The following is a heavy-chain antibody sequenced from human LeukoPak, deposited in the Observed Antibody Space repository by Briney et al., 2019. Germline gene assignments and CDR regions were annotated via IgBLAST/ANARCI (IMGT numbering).Heavy chain of an antibody. V-gene: IGHV4-39*07. J-gene: IGHJ5*02. CDR1: GGSISSSSYY. D-gene: IGHD3-10*01. CDR3: ARILWFGELLGGQGWFDP. Sequence: SETLSLTCSVSGGSISSSSYYWGWLRQPPGKGLEWIGSNYYSGSTYYNPSLKSRVTISVDTSKNQFSLKLSSVTAADTAVYYCARILWFGELLGGQGWFDPWGQGTLVTVSS. CDR2: NYYSGST.